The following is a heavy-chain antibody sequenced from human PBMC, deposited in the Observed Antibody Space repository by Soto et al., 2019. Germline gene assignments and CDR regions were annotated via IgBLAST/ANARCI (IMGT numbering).Heavy chain of an antibody. J-gene: IGHJ4*02. CDR3: ARDEYTSCYAW. CDR1: GFTFNILC. D-gene: IGHD2-2*01. Sequence: PGRSLRLSCAASGFTFNILCMTWVRQAPGKGLEWVASIKHDGSEQNYVDSVKGRFTISRDNAKSSLYLQMNSLRVDDTAVYYCARDEYTSCYAWWGQGTLVTVSS. V-gene: IGHV3-7*01. CDR2: IKHDGSEQ.